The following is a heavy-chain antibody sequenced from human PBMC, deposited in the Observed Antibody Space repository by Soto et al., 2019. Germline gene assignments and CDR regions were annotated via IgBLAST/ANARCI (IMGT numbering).Heavy chain of an antibody. V-gene: IGHV4-61*01. CDR2: IYYSGST. J-gene: IGHJ4*02. CDR1: GCSISSGNYY. Sequence: SETLSLTCTVSGCSISSGNYYWSWIRQPPGKGLEWIGYIYYSGSTNYNPSLKSRVTISVDTSRNQFSLRLTSVTAADTAVYYCARLGGYYQALDSWGQGTLVTVSS. D-gene: IGHD3-3*01. CDR3: ARLGGYYQALDS.